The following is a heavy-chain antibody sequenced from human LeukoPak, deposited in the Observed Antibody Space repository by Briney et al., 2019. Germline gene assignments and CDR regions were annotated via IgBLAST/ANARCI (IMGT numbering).Heavy chain of an antibody. V-gene: IGHV1-69*05. J-gene: IGHJ5*02. CDR3: ARGPSLPLGVGNWFDP. CDR1: GGTFSSYA. CDR2: IIPIFGIA. Sequence: GASVKVSCKASGGTFSSYAISWVRQAPGQGLEWMGGIIPIFGIANYAQKFQGRVTITTDESTSTAYMELSSLRSEDTAVYYCARGPSLPLGVGNWFDPWGQGTLVTVSS. D-gene: IGHD3-10*01.